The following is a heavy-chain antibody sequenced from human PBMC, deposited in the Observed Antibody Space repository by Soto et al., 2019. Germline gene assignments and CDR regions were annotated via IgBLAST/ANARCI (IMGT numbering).Heavy chain of an antibody. CDR1: GFIFSGYA. Sequence: EVQLLESGGGLIQPGGSLRLSCAASGFIFSGYAMSWVRQAPGKGLEWVSTLSGSGDNTYYADSLKGRFTISRYTSKNTLYLQMNSLRAEDTAVYFCAKDRDFWTGSGIDYWGQGTLVTVSA. V-gene: IGHV3-23*01. CDR2: LSGSGDNT. J-gene: IGHJ4*02. CDR3: AKDRDFWTGSGIDY. D-gene: IGHD3-3*01.